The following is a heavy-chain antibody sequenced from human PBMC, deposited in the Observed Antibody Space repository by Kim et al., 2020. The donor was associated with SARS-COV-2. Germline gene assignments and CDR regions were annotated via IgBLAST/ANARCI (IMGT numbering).Heavy chain of an antibody. Sequence: QKFQGQVTMTRNTSISTAYMELSSLRSEDTAVYYCARGRGYSYGKTAFDYWGQGTLVTVSS. V-gene: IGHV1-8*01. J-gene: IGHJ4*02. CDR3: ARGRGYSYGKTAFDY. D-gene: IGHD5-18*01.